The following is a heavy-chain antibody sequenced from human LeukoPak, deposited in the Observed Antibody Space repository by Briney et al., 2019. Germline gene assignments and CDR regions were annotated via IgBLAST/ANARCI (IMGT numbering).Heavy chain of an antibody. V-gene: IGHV3-53*01. D-gene: IGHD3-10*01. CDR2: IQSGVIT. CDR1: GFIVSGSY. Sequence: PGGSLRLSCAASGFIVSGSYMNWVRQAPGKGLECVSVIQSGVITDYADSVKGRFTISGDNSKNTLYLKMNSLRAEDTAVYYCARQITRRAFDIWGQGTMVTVSS. J-gene: IGHJ3*02. CDR3: ARQITRRAFDI.